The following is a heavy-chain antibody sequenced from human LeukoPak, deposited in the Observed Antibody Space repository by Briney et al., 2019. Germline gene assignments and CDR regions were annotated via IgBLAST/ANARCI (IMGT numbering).Heavy chain of an antibody. V-gene: IGHV1-24*01. D-gene: IGHD6-13*01. CDR1: GYTLTELS. Sequence: GASVKVSCKVSGYTLTELSMHWVRQAPGKGLEWMGGFDPEDGETIYAQKFQGRVTMTEDTSADTAYMELSSLRSEDTAVYYCATDDGQQQLVRHYWGQGTLVTVSS. J-gene: IGHJ4*02. CDR3: ATDDGQQQLVRHY. CDR2: FDPEDGET.